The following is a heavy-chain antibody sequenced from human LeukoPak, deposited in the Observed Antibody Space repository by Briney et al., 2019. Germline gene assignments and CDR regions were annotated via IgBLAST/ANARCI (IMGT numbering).Heavy chain of an antibody. CDR2: IYYSGST. D-gene: IGHD6-13*01. Sequence: SETLSLTCTVSGGSISSGDYYWSWIRQPPGKGLEWIGYIYYSGSTYYNPSLKSRVTISVDTSKNQFSLKLSSVTAADTAVYCCARDPNSIAAAGTGDYWGQGTLVTVSS. CDR1: GGSISSGDYY. V-gene: IGHV4-30-4*01. J-gene: IGHJ4*02. CDR3: ARDPNSIAAAGTGDY.